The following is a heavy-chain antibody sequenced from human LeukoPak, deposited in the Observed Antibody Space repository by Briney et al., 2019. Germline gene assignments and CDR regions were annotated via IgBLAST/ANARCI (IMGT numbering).Heavy chain of an antibody. Sequence: GGSLRLSCAASGFTFSSYAMRWVRQAAGKGLDWVSAMSGSGGSTYYADSVKDRFTISRDNSKNPLYLQMNSLRAEDTAVYYCAKEKAERRVFDYWGQGTLVSVSS. CDR1: GFTFSSYA. CDR3: AKEKAERRVFDY. J-gene: IGHJ4*02. V-gene: IGHV3-23*01. CDR2: MSGSGGST. D-gene: IGHD1-1*01.